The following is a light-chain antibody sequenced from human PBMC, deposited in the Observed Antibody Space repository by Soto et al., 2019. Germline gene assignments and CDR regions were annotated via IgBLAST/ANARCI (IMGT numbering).Light chain of an antibody. CDR3: HRPYT. J-gene: IGKJ2*01. V-gene: IGKV3-11*01. Sequence: EIVLTQSPATLSLSPGERATLSCRASQSVSSYLAWYQQKPGQAPRLLIYDASNRATGIPARFSGSGSGTDFTLTIGGLGAEDFAVYYCHRPYTFGQGTKLEIK. CDR2: DAS. CDR1: QSVSSY.